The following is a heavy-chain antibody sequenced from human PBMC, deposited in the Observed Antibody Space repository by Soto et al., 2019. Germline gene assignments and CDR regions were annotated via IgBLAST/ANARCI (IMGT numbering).Heavy chain of an antibody. CDR2: ISSSSSTI. J-gene: IGHJ6*04. V-gene: IGHV3-48*01. Sequence: PGGSLRLSCAASGFIFSSLWMSWVSQAPGKGLEWVSYISSSSSTIYYADSVKGRFTISRDNAKNSLYLQMNSLRAEDTAVYYCARVVVATIFLDVWGKGTTVTVSS. CDR1: GFIFSSLW. D-gene: IGHD5-12*01. CDR3: ARVVVATIFLDV.